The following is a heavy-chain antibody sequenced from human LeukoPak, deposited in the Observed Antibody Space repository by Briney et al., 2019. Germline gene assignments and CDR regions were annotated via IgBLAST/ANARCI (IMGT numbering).Heavy chain of an antibody. J-gene: IGHJ4*02. D-gene: IGHD3-3*01. CDR3: AKDEDGFWSGYLGY. CDR1: GFTFSSYA. Sequence: GGSLRLSCAASGFTFSSYAMSWVRQAPGKGLEWVSAISGSGGSTYYADSVKGRFTISRDNSKNTLYLQMNSLRAEDTAVYYCAKDEDGFWSGYLGYWGQGTLFTVSS. CDR2: ISGSGGST. V-gene: IGHV3-23*01.